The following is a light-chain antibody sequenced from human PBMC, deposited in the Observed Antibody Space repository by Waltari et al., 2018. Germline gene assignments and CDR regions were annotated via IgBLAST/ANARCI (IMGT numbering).Light chain of an antibody. Sequence: EIVLKQSPATLSVSPGDRATLPCRSSQSISSYLAWYQQKPGQAPRLLIYDASTRATGIPARFSGSESVTDCTLTISSLEPEDFAIYYCQQRSTSFTFGPGTTVDMK. CDR1: QSISSY. J-gene: IGKJ3*01. CDR3: QQRSTSFT. CDR2: DAS. V-gene: IGKV3-11*01.